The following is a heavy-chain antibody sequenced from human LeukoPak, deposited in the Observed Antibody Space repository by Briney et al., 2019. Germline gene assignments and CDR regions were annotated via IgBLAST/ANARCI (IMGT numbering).Heavy chain of an antibody. Sequence: GESLRLSCAASGFTFSDYYMNWIRQAPGKGLEWVSYINGSSSYTNYADSVKGRFTISRDNAKNSLYLQMDSLRAEDTAVYYCATRGHSSSWYYFDYWGQGTLVTVTS. J-gene: IGHJ4*02. CDR3: ATRGHSSSWYYFDY. CDR1: GFTFSDYY. V-gene: IGHV3-11*03. D-gene: IGHD6-13*01. CDR2: INGSSSYT.